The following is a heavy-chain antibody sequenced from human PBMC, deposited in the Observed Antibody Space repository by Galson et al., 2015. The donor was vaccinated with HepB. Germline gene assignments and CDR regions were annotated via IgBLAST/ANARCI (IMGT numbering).Heavy chain of an antibody. J-gene: IGHJ4*02. V-gene: IGHV5-10-1*01. CDR1: GYSFTSYW. D-gene: IGHD3-10*01. CDR3: ARHVVDGSGSYYYYVDY. CDR2: IDPSDSYT. Sequence: QSGAEVKKPGESLRISCKGSGYSFTSYWTSWVRQMPGKGLEWMGRIDPSDSYTNYSPSFQGHVTISADKSISTAYLQWSSLKASDTAMYYCARHVVDGSGSYYYYVDYWGQGTLVTVSS.